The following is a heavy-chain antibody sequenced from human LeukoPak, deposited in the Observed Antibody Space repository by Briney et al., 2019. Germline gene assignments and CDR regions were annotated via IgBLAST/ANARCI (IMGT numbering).Heavy chain of an antibody. D-gene: IGHD3-22*01. CDR2: IIPIFGTA. Sequence: ASVKVSXKASGGTFSSYAISWVRQAPGQGLEWMGRIIPIFGTANYAQKFQGRVTITTDESTSTAYMELSSLRSEDTAVYYCAREDCHYDSSGYCENWGQRTLVTVSS. V-gene: IGHV1-69*05. CDR1: GGTFSSYA. CDR3: AREDCHYDSSGYCEN. J-gene: IGHJ4*02.